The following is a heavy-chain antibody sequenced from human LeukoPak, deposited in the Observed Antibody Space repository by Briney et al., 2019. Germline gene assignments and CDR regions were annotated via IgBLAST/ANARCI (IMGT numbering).Heavy chain of an antibody. J-gene: IGHJ6*03. CDR2: IYYSGNT. D-gene: IGHD5-24*01. V-gene: IGHV4-39*01. CDR3: ARLSRDRYYDYYMDV. Sequence: SETLSLTCTVSGGSISSSTFYWGWIRQPPGKGLEWIGRIYYSGNTYYNPSLKNRVTISVDTSKKQFSLKLSSVTAADTAVYYCARLSRDRYYDYYMDVWGKGTTVTISS. CDR1: GGSISSSTFY.